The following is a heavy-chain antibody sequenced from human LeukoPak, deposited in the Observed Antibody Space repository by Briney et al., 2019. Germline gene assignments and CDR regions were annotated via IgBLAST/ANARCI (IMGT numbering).Heavy chain of an antibody. Sequence: ASVKVSCKASGYTFTGYYMHWVRQAPGQGLEWMGWINPNSGGTNYAQKFRGRVTMTRDTSISTAYMELSRLRSDDTAVYYCARSDYSNTVYDYWGQGTLVTVSS. D-gene: IGHD4-11*01. CDR1: GYTFTGYY. V-gene: IGHV1-2*02. CDR2: INPNSGGT. CDR3: ARSDYSNTVYDY. J-gene: IGHJ4*02.